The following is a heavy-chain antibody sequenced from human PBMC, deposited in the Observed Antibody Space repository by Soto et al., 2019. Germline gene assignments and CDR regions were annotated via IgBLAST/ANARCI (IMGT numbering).Heavy chain of an antibody. Sequence: QVHLVPSGAEVKKPGASVKVSCNGSGYAFTTYGITWVRQASGQGLEWMGWISARNGNTIYAQKVQGRVTVTIDTSTSTAYMELSSVRSDGTAMYFCARGMYGDYWGQGALVTVSS. CDR1: GYAFTTYG. CDR3: ARGMYGDY. V-gene: IGHV1-18*01. D-gene: IGHD2-8*01. CDR2: ISARNGNT. J-gene: IGHJ4*02.